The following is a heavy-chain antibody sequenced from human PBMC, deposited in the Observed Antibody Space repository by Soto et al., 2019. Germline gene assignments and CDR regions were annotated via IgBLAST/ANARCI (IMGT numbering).Heavy chain of an antibody. Sequence: SETLSLTCTVSGASISSHYWDWIRQPAGKGLEWVGRKYISGSSFYNPSLKSRVTMSLETSKNQLSLRLSSVTAADTAVYYCARGHIVVVPTVGWFDPWGQGTLVTVSS. CDR3: ARGHIVVVPTVGWFDP. V-gene: IGHV4-4*07. J-gene: IGHJ5*02. D-gene: IGHD2-2*01. CDR1: GASISSHY. CDR2: KYISGSS.